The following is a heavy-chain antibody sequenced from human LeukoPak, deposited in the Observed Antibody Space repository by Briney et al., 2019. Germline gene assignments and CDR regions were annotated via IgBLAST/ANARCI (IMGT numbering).Heavy chain of an antibody. CDR2: IFHTGSA. J-gene: IGHJ6*03. CDR1: GYSITNGYY. V-gene: IGHV4-38-2*01. CDR3: ARQSHYDFYMEV. Sequence: PSETLSLTCAVSGYSITNGYYWGWIRQPPGKGLEWIASIFHTGSASYNPSLKSRVTISVDTSKNQFSLKVTSGTAADTAVYYCARQSHYDFYMEVWGKGTTVTVSS. D-gene: IGHD3-3*01.